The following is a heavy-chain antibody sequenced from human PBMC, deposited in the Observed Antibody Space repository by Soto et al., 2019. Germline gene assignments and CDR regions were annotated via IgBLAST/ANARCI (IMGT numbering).Heavy chain of an antibody. D-gene: IGHD2-15*01. CDR3: ARIIGYCRNNDCSWTFDV. J-gene: IGHJ3*01. CDR2: FYPGDSTS. V-gene: IGHV5-51*04. Sequence: GESLKISCKTSGYSFISYWVAWVRQLPGKGLEWMGTFYPGDSTSTYSPSFQGQVTISVDTPITTAYLQLNSLKASDTAMYYCARIIGYCRNNDCSWTFDVWGQGTMVTVSS. CDR1: GYSFISYW.